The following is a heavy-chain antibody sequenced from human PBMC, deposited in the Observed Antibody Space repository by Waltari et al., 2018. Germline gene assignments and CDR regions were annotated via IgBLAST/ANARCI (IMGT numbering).Heavy chain of an antibody. CDR1: GFTFSSYG. D-gene: IGHD3-10*01. CDR2: IWYDGSNK. J-gene: IGHJ6*02. Sequence: QVQLVESGGGVVQPGRSLRLSCAASGFTFSSYGMHWVRQAPGKGLEWVAVIWYDGSNKYYADSVKGRFTISRDNSKNTLYLQMNSLRAEDTAVYCCARDMDGGTTPWNYGMDVWGQGTGHRLL. CDR3: ARDMDGGTTPWNYGMDV. V-gene: IGHV3-33*01.